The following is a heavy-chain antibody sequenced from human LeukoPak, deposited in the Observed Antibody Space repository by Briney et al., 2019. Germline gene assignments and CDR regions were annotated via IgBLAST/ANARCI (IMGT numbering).Heavy chain of an antibody. Sequence: GGYLRLSCAASGFTFSRYAMSWVRQAPGKGLEWVSAISGSGGSTYYADSVKGRFTISRDNSKNTLYLQMNSLRAEDTAVYYCAKAGGYYYFDYWGQGTLVTVSS. D-gene: IGHD5-12*01. V-gene: IGHV3-23*01. CDR2: ISGSGGST. J-gene: IGHJ4*02. CDR3: AKAGGYYYFDY. CDR1: GFTFSRYA.